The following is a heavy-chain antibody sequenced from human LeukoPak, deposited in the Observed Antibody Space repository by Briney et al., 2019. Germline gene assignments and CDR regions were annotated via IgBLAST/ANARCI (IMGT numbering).Heavy chain of an antibody. J-gene: IGHJ4*02. CDR1: GYTFTGYY. CDR2: INPNSGGT. V-gene: IGHV1-2*02. Sequence: GASVKVSCKASGYTFTGYYMHWVRQAPGQGPEWMGWINPNSGGTNYAQKFQGRVTMTRDTSISTAYMELSRLRSDDTAVYYCARSHSSSWYYFDYWGQGTLVTVSS. D-gene: IGHD6-13*01. CDR3: ARSHSSSWYYFDY.